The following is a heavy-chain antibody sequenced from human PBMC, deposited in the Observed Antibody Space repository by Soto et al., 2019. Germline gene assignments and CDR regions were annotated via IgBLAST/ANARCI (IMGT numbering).Heavy chain of an antibody. CDR3: ASELAALTWFDP. D-gene: IGHD1-1*01. CDR2: ISSSSSTI. Sequence: GGSLRLSCAASGFTFSSYSMNWVRQAPGKGLEWVSYISSSSSTIYYADSVKGRFTISRDNAKNSLYLQMNSLRDEDTAVYYCASELAALTWFDPWGQGTLVTV. V-gene: IGHV3-48*02. CDR1: GFTFSSYS. J-gene: IGHJ5*02.